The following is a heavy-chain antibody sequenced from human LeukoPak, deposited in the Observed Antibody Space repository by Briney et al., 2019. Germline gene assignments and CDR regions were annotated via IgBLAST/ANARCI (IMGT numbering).Heavy chain of an antibody. CDR1: GFTFSSYA. J-gene: IGHJ4*02. Sequence: GGSLRLSCAASGFTFSSYAMNWVRQAPGRGLEWVSAISGSGGSTYYADSVKGRFTISRDNSKNTLYLQMNSLRAEDTAVYYCAKGKDDSSGWYFFYWGQGTLVTVSS. V-gene: IGHV3-23*01. CDR2: ISGSGGST. D-gene: IGHD6-19*01. CDR3: AKGKDDSSGWYFFY.